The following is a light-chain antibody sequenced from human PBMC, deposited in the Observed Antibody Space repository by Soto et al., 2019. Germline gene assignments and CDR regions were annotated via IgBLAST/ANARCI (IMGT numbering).Light chain of an antibody. CDR2: GAS. V-gene: IGKV3-15*01. Sequence: ETLMTQSPATLSVSPGERATLSCRASQSVNNNLAWYQQKLGQAPRVLIYGASTRATGIPARFTGSGSGTEFILTITSLQSEDSAVYYCQEHNTWPWTFGQGTKVDIK. CDR1: QSVNNN. J-gene: IGKJ1*01. CDR3: QEHNTWPWT.